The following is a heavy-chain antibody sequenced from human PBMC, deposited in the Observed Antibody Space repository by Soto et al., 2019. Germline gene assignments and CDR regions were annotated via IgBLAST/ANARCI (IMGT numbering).Heavy chain of an antibody. CDR1: GGSINSGDYY. CDR2: IYYSGST. J-gene: IGHJ3*02. CDR3: ATVPTYYYARSGSANAFDM. Sequence: LSRTCTVSGGSINSGDYYWSWIRQPPGKGLEWIGYIYYSGSTYHNPSLKSRINISVDTSKNQFSLKLSSVTAADTAVYYCATVPTYYYARSGSANAFDMSGQGTMVTVSS. D-gene: IGHD3-22*01. V-gene: IGHV4-30-4*01.